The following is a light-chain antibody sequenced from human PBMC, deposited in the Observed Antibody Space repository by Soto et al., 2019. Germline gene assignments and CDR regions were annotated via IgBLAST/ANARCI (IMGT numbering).Light chain of an antibody. CDR2: GAS. CDR1: QSVSSSY. CDR3: QQYGSSPLT. J-gene: IGKJ3*01. V-gene: IGKV3-20*01. Sequence: EIVLTQSPGTLSLSPGERATLSCRASQSVSSSYLAWYQQKPGQAPRLLIYGASSRATGIPDRFSGSGSGKDFTLTISRLEPEDFAVYYCQQYGSSPLTFGPGTKV.